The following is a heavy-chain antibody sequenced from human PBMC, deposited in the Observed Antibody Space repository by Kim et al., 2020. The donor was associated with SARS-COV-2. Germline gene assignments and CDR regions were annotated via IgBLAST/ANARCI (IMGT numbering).Heavy chain of an antibody. Sequence: GGSLRLSCAASGFTFSSYAMSWVRQAPGKGLEWVSAISGSGGSTYYADSVKGRFTISRDNSKNTLYLQMNSLRAEDTAVYYCADHRITMVQGVTAHHAFDIWGQGTMVTVSS. V-gene: IGHV3-23*01. CDR2: ISGSGGST. J-gene: IGHJ3*02. CDR3: ADHRITMVQGVTAHHAFDI. CDR1: GFTFSSYA. D-gene: IGHD3-10*01.